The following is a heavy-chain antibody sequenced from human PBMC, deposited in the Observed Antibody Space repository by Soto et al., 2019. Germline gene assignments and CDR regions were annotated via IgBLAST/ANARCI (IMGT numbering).Heavy chain of an antibody. V-gene: IGHV1-69*13. D-gene: IGHD5-18*01. CDR3: AREKLGGYSYGWAYYGMDV. CDR2: IIPIFGTA. CDR1: GGTFSSYA. Sequence: SVKVSCKASGGTFSSYAISWVRQAPGQGLEWMGGIIPIFGTANYAQKFQGRVTITADESTSTAYMELSSLRSEDTAVYYCAREKLGGYSYGWAYYGMDVWGQGTTVTVSS. J-gene: IGHJ6*02.